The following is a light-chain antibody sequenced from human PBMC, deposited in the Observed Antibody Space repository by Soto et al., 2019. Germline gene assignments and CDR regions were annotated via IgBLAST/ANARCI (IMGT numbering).Light chain of an antibody. CDR2: KAS. CDR3: QQSYSTPIP. J-gene: IGKJ1*01. CDR1: QTISSW. Sequence: DVKMNQPAATLSGSIGDRVTIPCRASQTISSWLAWYQQKPGKAPKLLIYKASTLKSGVPSRFSGSGSGTEFTLTISSLQPDDFAPYYYQQSYSTPIPFCQGTK. V-gene: IGKV1-5*03.